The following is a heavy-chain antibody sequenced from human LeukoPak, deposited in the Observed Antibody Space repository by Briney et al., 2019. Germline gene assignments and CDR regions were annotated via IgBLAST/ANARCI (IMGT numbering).Heavy chain of an antibody. CDR1: GGSISGSNYY. V-gene: IGHV4-39*07. CDR2: IYYRGTT. Sequence: SETLSLTCSVSGGSISGSNYYWGWIRQPPGKGLEWIGSIYYRGTTYYNPSLESRVTISVDTSKNQFSLKLSSVTAADTAVYYCARDNPWELHYWGQGILVTVSS. D-gene: IGHD1-26*01. J-gene: IGHJ4*02. CDR3: ARDNPWELHY.